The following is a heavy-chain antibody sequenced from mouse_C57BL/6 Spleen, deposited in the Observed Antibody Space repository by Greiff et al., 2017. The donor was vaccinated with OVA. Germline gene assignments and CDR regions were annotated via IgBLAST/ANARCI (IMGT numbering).Heavy chain of an antibody. V-gene: IGHV1-64*01. CDR1: GYTFTSYW. D-gene: IGHD2-1*01. Sequence: VQLQQPGAELVKPGASVKLSCKASGYTFTSYWMHWVKQRPGQGLEWIGMIHPNSGSTTYNEKFTSKATLTVDKSSSTAYMQLSSLTSEDAAVYYCATYGNPYYYALDYWGQGTSVTVSS. CDR3: ATYGNPYYYALDY. CDR2: IHPNSGST. J-gene: IGHJ4*01.